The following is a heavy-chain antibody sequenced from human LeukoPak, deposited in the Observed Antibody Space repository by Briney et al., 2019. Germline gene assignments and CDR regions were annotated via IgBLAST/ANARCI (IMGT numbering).Heavy chain of an antibody. CDR1: GFTFSNFA. Sequence: PGGSLRLSCAASGFTFSNFAMHWVRQAPGKGLEWVAMMPYDGSNKYTDSVKGRFTISRDNSKNMVDLYMSNLKIEDTAVYYCARDSWGFDFWGQGTLVTVSS. V-gene: IGHV3-30*04. J-gene: IGHJ4*02. CDR3: ARDSWGFDF. CDR2: MPYDGSNK. D-gene: IGHD7-27*01.